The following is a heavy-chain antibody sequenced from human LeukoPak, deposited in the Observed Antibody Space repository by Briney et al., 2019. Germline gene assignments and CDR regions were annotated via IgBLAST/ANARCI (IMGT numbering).Heavy chain of an antibody. D-gene: IGHD4-17*01. J-gene: IGHJ6*02. CDR1: GFTFSNYA. CDR3: AKGFSGDYRYGFDV. CDR2: VSASGAST. V-gene: IGHV3-23*01. Sequence: GGSLRLSCTASGFTFSNYAMNWVRQAPGEGLEWVSTVSASGASTYYAGSVGGRFTISRDNSKNTLYLQMNSLRAEDTAIYYCAKGFSGDYRYGFDVWGQGTTVTVSS.